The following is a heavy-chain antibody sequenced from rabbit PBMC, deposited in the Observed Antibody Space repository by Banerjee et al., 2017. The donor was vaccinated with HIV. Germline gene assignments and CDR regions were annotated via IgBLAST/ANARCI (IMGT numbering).Heavy chain of an antibody. D-gene: IGHD2-1*01. CDR3: ARGYDDYDARLDL. CDR1: GFDFSSYG. Sequence: QLKESGGGLVQPGGSLTLSCKSSGFDFSSYGISWVRQAPGKGLEWIAYIYPDYGSTDYASWVNGRFTISSHNAQNTLWLQLNSLTAADTATYFCARGYDDYDARLDLWGQGTLVTVS. J-gene: IGHJ3*01. CDR2: IYPDYGST. V-gene: IGHV1S7*01.